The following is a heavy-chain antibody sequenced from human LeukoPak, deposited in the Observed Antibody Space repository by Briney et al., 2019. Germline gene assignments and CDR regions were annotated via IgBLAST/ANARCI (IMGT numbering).Heavy chain of an antibody. CDR2: ISARNGNI. Sequence: ASVKVSCKASGYTFTSFGISWLRQAPGQGLEWMGWISARNGNINYAQKFQGRVTMTTDTSTSTAYMELRCLRSDDTAVYYCARDNGGAYYFDTSAYYHNDAFDIWGQGTMVTVSS. J-gene: IGHJ3*02. D-gene: IGHD3-22*01. CDR1: GYTFTSFG. V-gene: IGHV1-18*01. CDR3: ARDNGGAYYFDTSAYYHNDAFDI.